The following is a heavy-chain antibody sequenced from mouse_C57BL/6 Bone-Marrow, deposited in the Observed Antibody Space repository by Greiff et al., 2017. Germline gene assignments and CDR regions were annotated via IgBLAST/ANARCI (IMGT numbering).Heavy chain of an antibody. CDR2: ISSGGSYT. CDR3: ARQGITTGLDY. D-gene: IGHD1-1*01. J-gene: IGHJ2*01. V-gene: IGHV5-6*01. Sequence: DVQLVESGGDLVKPGGSLKLSCAASGFTFSSYGMSWVRQTPDKRLEWVATISSGGSYTYYPDSVKGRITIYRDKAKNTLYLQMSSLKSEDTAMYYCARQGITTGLDYWGQGTTLTVSS. CDR1: GFTFSSYG.